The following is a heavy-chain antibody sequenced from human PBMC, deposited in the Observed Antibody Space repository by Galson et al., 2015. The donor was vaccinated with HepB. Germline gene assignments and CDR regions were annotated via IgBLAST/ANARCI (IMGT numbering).Heavy chain of an antibody. V-gene: IGHV3-48*03. CDR2: ISSSGSTI. Sequence: SLRLSCAASGFTFSSYEMNWVRQAPGKGLEWVSYISSSGSTIYYADSVKGRFTISRDNAKNSLYLQMNSLRAEDTAVYYCAREDEGSSWQKGGGWFDPWGQGTLVTVSS. CDR3: AREDEGSSWQKGGGWFDP. D-gene: IGHD6-13*01. CDR1: GFTFSSYE. J-gene: IGHJ5*02.